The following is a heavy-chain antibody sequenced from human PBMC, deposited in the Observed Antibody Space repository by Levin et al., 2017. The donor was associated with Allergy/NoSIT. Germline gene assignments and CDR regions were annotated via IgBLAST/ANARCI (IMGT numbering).Heavy chain of an antibody. J-gene: IGHJ6*03. CDR3: VKESTGSGSYGFYYYFYYMDV. D-gene: IGHD3-10*01. Sequence: GGSLRLSCSASGFTFSSYAMHWVRQAPGKGLEYVSAISSNGGSTYYADSVKGRFTISRDNSKNTLYLQMSSLRAEDTSVYYCVKESTGSGSYGFYYYFYYMDVWGKGTTVTVSS. CDR1: GFTFSSYA. CDR2: ISSNGGST. V-gene: IGHV3-64D*06.